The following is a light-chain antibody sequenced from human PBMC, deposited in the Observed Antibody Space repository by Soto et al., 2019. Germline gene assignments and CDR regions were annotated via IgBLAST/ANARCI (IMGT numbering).Light chain of an antibody. J-gene: IGLJ1*01. CDR1: SSNIGADYD. CDR2: GNS. V-gene: IGLV1-40*01. Sequence: QSALTQPASVSGSPGQSITISCTGSSSNIGADYDVHWYQQLPGTAPKLLIYGNSNRPSGVPDRFSGSKSGTSASLAITGLQAEDEADYYCQSYDNSLSVYVFGTGTKVTVL. CDR3: QSYDNSLSVYV.